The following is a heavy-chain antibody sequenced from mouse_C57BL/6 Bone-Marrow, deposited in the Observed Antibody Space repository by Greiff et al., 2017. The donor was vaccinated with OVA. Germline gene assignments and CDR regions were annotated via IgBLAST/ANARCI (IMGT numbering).Heavy chain of an antibody. J-gene: IGHJ2*01. Sequence: VKLVESGPGLVQPSQSLSITCTVSGFSLTSYGVHWVRQSPGKGLEWLGVIWSGGSTDYNAAFISRLSISKDNSKSQVFFKMNSLQADDTAIYYCALGGELRLRGYFDYWGQGTTLTVSS. CDR2: IWSGGST. CDR1: GFSLTSYG. V-gene: IGHV2-2*01. CDR3: ALGGELRLRGYFDY. D-gene: IGHD3-2*02.